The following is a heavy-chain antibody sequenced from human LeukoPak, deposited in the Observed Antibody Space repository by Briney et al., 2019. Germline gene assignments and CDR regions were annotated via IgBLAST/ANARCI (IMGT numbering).Heavy chain of an antibody. CDR3: ARDNDWAFDY. J-gene: IGHJ4*02. V-gene: IGHV3-11*04. D-gene: IGHD1-1*01. CDR1: GFTFSDYY. Sequence: GGSLRLSCAASGFTFSDYYMSWIRQAPGKGLEWVSYISSSGSTIYYADSVKGRFTISRDNAQNSLYLQMNSLRDEDTAAYYCARDNDWAFDYWGQGTLVTVAS. CDR2: ISSSGSTI.